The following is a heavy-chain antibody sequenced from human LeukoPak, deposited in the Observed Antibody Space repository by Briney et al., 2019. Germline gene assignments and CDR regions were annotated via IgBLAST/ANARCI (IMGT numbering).Heavy chain of an antibody. Sequence: SETLSLTCAVYGGSLSGNYWSWIRQPPGKGLEWMGEINHSGSTNHNPSLKSRVTISVDTSTNQFSLKLTSVTAADTAVYYCARVSYSSSSFDYWGQGTLVTVSS. CDR2: INHSGST. CDR3: ARVSYSSSSFDY. CDR1: GGSLSGNY. V-gene: IGHV4-34*01. D-gene: IGHD6-6*01. J-gene: IGHJ4*02.